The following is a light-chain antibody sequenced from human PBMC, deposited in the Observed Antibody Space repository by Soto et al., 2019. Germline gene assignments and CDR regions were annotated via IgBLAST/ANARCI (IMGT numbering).Light chain of an antibody. J-gene: IGKJ5*01. CDR2: GAS. V-gene: IGKV3-15*01. CDR3: QQYNNWPPIT. Sequence: EIVFTQSPCTLSLSPRERSTLSCRASQSITNTYLAWYQQKPGQAPRLLIFGASTRATGIPARFSGSGSVTEFTLTISSLQSEDFAVYYCQQYNNWPPITFGQGTRLEI. CDR1: QSITNTY.